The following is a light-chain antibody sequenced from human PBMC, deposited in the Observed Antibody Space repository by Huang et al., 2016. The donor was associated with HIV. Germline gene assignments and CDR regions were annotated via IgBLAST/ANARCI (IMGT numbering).Light chain of an antibody. V-gene: IGKV1-9*01. CDR2: AAY. Sequence: IQLTQSPSSLSASVGDRVTITCRASQGISKSIVWYQQKPGRAPKLLIYAAYTLQRGVTSRFSGSGSGTDFTLTISSLQPEDSATYYCQQFSSYSPLTFGGGTKVEIK. CDR1: QGISKS. J-gene: IGKJ4*01. CDR3: QQFSSYSPLT.